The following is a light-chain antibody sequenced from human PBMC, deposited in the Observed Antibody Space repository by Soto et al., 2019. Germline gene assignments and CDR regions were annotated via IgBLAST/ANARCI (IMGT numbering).Light chain of an antibody. V-gene: IGLV2-8*01. CDR3: SSYAGSNIVV. J-gene: IGLJ2*01. Sequence: QSALTQPPSASGSPGQSVTISCTGSSSDVGGYNYVSWYQQHPGKAPKLMIYDVSKRPSGVPDRFSGSKSGNTASLTVSGLQAEDEADYYCSSYAGSNIVVFGGGTNVTVL. CDR1: SSDVGGYNY. CDR2: DVS.